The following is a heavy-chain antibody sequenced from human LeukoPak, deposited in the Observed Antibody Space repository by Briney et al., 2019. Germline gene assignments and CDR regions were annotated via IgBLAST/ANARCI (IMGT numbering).Heavy chain of an antibody. V-gene: IGHV3-23*01. D-gene: IGHD4-17*01. CDR2: IGESVDSI. CDR1: GFTFGDFA. Sequence: GGSLRLSCAASGFTFGDFAMTWVRQAPGKGLEWVSIIGESVDSIYYADSVRGRFTISRDTSKNTLYLQMRSLRVEDTALYYCARPEGDYVFDYWGQGALVTVSS. J-gene: IGHJ4*02. CDR3: ARPEGDYVFDY.